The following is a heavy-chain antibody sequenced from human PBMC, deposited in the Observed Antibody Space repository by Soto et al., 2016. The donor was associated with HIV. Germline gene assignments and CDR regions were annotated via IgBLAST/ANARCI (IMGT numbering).Heavy chain of an antibody. J-gene: IGHJ5*01. D-gene: IGHD3-22*01. V-gene: IGHV1-2*02. Sequence: QVHLVQSGAEVKKPGASVKVSCKSSGSTFIAYYIHWARQAPGQGLEWMGWINSNSGDTKYAQNFQGRVTMTRDTSISTVYMELSGLRSDDTAVYYCARYYYDSSGYCCWFDSWGQGTLVTVSS. CDR2: INSNSGDT. CDR3: ARYYYDSSGYCCWFDS. CDR1: GSTFIAYY.